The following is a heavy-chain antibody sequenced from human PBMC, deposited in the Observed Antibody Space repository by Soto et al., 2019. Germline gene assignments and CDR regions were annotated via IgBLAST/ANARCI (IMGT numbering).Heavy chain of an antibody. J-gene: IGHJ4*02. CDR3: ARVKYSYGYANHY. D-gene: IGHD5-18*01. Sequence: QVQLVESGGGLVKPGGSLRLSCAASGFTFSDYYMSWIRQAPGKGLEWVSYISSSSHYTNYADSVKGRFTISRDNAKNSLYLQINSLRAEDTAVYYCARVKYSYGYANHYWGQGTLVTVSS. CDR2: ISSSSHYT. V-gene: IGHV3-11*06. CDR1: GFTFSDYY.